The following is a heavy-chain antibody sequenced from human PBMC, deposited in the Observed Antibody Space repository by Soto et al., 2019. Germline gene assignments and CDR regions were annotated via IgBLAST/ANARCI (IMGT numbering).Heavy chain of an antibody. CDR2: ISSSSSTI. CDR3: ARDFVVGGPTINYYYGMDV. Sequence: VGSLSLSCAASGFTFSSYSMNWVRQAPGKGLEWVSYISSSSSTINYADSVKGRFTISRDNSKNTLYLQMNSLGAEDTAVYYCARDFVVGGPTINYYYGMDVWGQGTTVTVS. D-gene: IGHD1-26*01. J-gene: IGHJ6*02. CDR1: GFTFSSYS. V-gene: IGHV3-48*01.